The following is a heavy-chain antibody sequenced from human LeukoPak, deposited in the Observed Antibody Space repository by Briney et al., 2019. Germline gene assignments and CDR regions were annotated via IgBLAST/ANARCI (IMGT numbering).Heavy chain of an antibody. D-gene: IGHD3-22*01. CDR1: GDTFSSYA. CDR3: ARDSLNDYYDSSGYHTFDY. CDR2: IIPILGIG. Sequence: SLKVSCKASGDTFSSYAISWVRQAPGQGLEWMGRIIPILGIGNYEQKFQGRVTITADKSTSTAYMELSSLRSEDTAVYYCARDSLNDYYDSSGYHTFDYWGQGTLVTVSS. V-gene: IGHV1-69*04. J-gene: IGHJ4*02.